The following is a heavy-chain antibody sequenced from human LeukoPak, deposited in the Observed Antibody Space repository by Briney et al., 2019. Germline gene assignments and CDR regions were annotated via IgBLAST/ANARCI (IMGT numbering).Heavy chain of an antibody. J-gene: IGHJ4*02. D-gene: IGHD3-10*01. V-gene: IGHV3-23*01. CDR1: GFTFSSYD. Sequence: GGSLRLSCAASGFTFSSYDMTWVRQAPGRGLEWVSSIRPSGDNTYYGDSVKGRFTISRDNSKNTLCLQMNSLRAEDTAVYYCAKDRDYYGSGTYYGGFDYWGQGTLVTVSS. CDR3: AKDRDYYGSGTYYGGFDY. CDR2: IRPSGDNT.